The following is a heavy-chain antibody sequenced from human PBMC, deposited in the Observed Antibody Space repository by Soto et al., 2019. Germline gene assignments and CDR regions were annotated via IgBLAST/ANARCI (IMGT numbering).Heavy chain of an antibody. Sequence: SETLSLTCAVSGGSISSGGYSWSWIRQPPGKGLEWIGYIYHSGSTYYNPSLKSRVTISVDRSKNQFSLKLSSVTAADTAVYYCARAAVVTPDDYYGMDVWGQGTTVTVS. V-gene: IGHV4-30-2*01. CDR1: GGSISSGGYS. J-gene: IGHJ6*02. CDR2: IYHSGST. D-gene: IGHD2-21*02. CDR3: ARAAVVTPDDYYGMDV.